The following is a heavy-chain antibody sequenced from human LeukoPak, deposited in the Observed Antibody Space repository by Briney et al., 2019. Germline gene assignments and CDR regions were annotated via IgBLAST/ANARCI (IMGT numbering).Heavy chain of an antibody. Sequence: GASVKVSCKSSGFTFTDHYIHWVRQGPGQGLEWMGYIGPHSTFTSSPQEFQGRVTMTRDASMSTAYMELTRLTSDYTAVYYCMREGEGPLSKDFDYWGQGTLVTVSS. CDR3: MREGEGPLSKDFDY. CDR2: IGPHSTFT. V-gene: IGHV1-2*02. J-gene: IGHJ4*02. CDR1: GFTFTDHY. D-gene: IGHD2/OR15-2a*01.